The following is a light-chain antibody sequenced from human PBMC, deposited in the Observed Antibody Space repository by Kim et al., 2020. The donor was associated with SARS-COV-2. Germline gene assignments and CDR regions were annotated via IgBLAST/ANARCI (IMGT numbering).Light chain of an antibody. CDR1: QGVRNS. V-gene: IGKV1-27*01. CDR3: LDRNVSLT. CDR2: ATS. J-gene: IGKJ4*01. Sequence: SASVGDSVTIPCRARQGVRNSLAWNQQRPGKLPYFRICATSTLQSGVPCRFSGGVSGTDFLRSISSLHPEDDPYYFCLDRNVSLTVGGGTKVDIK.